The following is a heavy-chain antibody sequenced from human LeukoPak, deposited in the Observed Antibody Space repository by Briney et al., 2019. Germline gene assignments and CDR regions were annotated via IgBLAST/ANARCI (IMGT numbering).Heavy chain of an antibody. Sequence: SETLSLTCTVSGYSISSGYYWGWIRQPPGKGLEWIGSIYHSGRTYYNPSLKSRVTISLDTSKNQFSLKLSSVTAADTAVYYCARLVGATKAVDYWGQGTLVTVSS. CDR2: IYHSGRT. CDR1: GYSISSGYY. CDR3: ARLVGATKAVDY. V-gene: IGHV4-38-2*02. D-gene: IGHD1-26*01. J-gene: IGHJ4*02.